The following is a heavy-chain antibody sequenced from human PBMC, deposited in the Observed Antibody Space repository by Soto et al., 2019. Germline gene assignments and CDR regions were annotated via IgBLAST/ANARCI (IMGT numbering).Heavy chain of an antibody. CDR2: IIPIFGTA. CDR1: GGTFSSYA. V-gene: IGHV1-69*13. CDR3: AKVDTEAYYYYYGMDV. D-gene: IGHD3-9*01. J-gene: IGHJ6*02. Sequence: ASVKVSCKASGGTFSSYAISWVRQAPGQGLEWMGGIIPIFGTANYAQKFQGRVTITADESTSTAYMELSSLRAEDTAVYYCAKVDTEAYYYYYGMDVWGQGTTVTVSS.